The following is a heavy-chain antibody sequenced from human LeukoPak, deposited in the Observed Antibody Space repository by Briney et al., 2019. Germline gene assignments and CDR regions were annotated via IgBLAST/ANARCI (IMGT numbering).Heavy chain of an antibody. CDR3: GRDRYGDYSVDY. CDR2: ISGSGSTI. D-gene: IGHD4-17*01. V-gene: IGHV3-48*01. CDR1: GFTFSSFS. J-gene: IGHJ4*02. Sequence: GGSLRLSCAASGFTFSSFSMNWVRQAPGRGLEWVSYISGSGSTIYYADSVRGRFTISRDNAKNSLYLQMYSLTVEDTAVYYCGRDRYGDYSVDYWGQGTLVTVSS.